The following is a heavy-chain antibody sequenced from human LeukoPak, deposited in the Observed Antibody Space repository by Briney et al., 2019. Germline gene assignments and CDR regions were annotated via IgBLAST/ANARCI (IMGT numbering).Heavy chain of an antibody. V-gene: IGHV3-66*01. D-gene: IGHD6-13*01. CDR3: ARVRKRGSSWDPGY. CDR2: IYSGGST. CDR1: GFTFSDYY. Sequence: PGGSLRLSCAASGFTFSDYYMSWIRQAPGKGLEWVSVIYSGGSTYYADSVKGRFTISRDNSKNTLYLQMNSLRAEDTAVYYCARVRKRGSSWDPGYWGQGTLVTVSS. J-gene: IGHJ4*02.